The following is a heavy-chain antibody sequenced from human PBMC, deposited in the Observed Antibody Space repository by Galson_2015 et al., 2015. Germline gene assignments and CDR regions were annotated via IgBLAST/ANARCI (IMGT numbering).Heavy chain of an antibody. Sequence: SLRLSCAASGFTFSSYWMHWVRHAPGKGLVWVSRIYTDASSASSADSVKGRFTISRDDAKSTLYLQMNSLRAEVTAVYYCVRGNSGYGNFDHWVQRSLVPASS. J-gene: IGHJ4*02. CDR2: IYTDASSA. CDR3: VRGNSGYGNFDH. CDR1: GFTFSSYW. V-gene: IGHV3-74*01. D-gene: IGHD5-18*01.